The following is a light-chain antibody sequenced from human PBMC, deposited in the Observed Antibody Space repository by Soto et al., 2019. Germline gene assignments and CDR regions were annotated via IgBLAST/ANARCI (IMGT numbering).Light chain of an antibody. CDR3: GHFASAPPRT. CDR2: GVS. Sequence: EIVLTQSPGTLSLSPGERATLSCRASQSVSSTFLAWYQQKPGQAPRLLIFGVSNRATGIPDRFSGSGSGTDYTLTISRLEPEDFAVYYCGHFASAPPRTFGQGTKVEIK. CDR1: QSVSSTF. V-gene: IGKV3-20*01. J-gene: IGKJ1*01.